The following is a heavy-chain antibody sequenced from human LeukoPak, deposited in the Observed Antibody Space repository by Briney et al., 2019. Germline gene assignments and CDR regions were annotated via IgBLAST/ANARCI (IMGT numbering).Heavy chain of an antibody. J-gene: IGHJ4*02. CDR3: ARDIPLYSSSSPLDY. D-gene: IGHD6-13*01. CDR1: GYTFTSFG. Sequence: ASVTVSFKASGYTFTSFGISWVRQAPGQGLEWMGWISAYNGNTNSAQKLQGRVTMTTDTSTSTAFMELRSLRSDDTAVYYCARDIPLYSSSSPLDYWGQGTLVTVSS. CDR2: ISAYNGNT. V-gene: IGHV1-18*01.